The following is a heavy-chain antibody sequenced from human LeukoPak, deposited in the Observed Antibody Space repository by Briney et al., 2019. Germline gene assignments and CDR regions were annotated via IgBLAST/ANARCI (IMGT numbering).Heavy chain of an antibody. Sequence: GGSLRLSCAASGFSFSSHAMNWVRLAPGKGLEWVSFISSDGRDIFYSDSVRGRFTISRDNAKNSLFLQMDGLRVDDTAVYFCARDGRGDHNDFWGQGTLITVSS. CDR3: ARDGRGDHNDF. J-gene: IGHJ4*02. D-gene: IGHD4-17*01. CDR1: GFSFSSHA. CDR2: ISSDGRDI. V-gene: IGHV3-21*06.